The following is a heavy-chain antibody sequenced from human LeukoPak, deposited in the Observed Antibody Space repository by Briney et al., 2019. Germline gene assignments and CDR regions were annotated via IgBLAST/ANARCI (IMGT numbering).Heavy chain of an antibody. CDR2: IYYSGST. CDR3: ARQYTFDI. CDR1: GGSISSYY. D-gene: IGHD5-12*01. J-gene: IGHJ3*02. Sequence: SQTLSPTCTVSGGSISSYYWSWIRQPPGKGLEWIGYIYYSGSTNYNPSLKSRVTISVDTSKNQFSLQLTSVTAADTAVYYCARQYTFDIWGRGTMVSVSS. V-gene: IGHV4-59*08.